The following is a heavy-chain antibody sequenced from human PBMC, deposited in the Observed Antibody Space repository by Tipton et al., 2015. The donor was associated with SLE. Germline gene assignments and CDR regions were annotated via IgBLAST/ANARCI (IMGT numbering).Heavy chain of an antibody. V-gene: IGHV3-30*18. CDR3: AKTYARDY. CDR1: GFTFSSDG. D-gene: IGHD2-2*01. CDR2: ISYDGNIK. Sequence: SLRLSCAGSGFTFSSDGMHWVRQAPGKGLEWVAVISYDGNIKHYTDSVKGRFTISRDNSKSTLYLQMNSLRAEDTALYYCAKTYARDYWGQGTLVTVSS. J-gene: IGHJ4*02.